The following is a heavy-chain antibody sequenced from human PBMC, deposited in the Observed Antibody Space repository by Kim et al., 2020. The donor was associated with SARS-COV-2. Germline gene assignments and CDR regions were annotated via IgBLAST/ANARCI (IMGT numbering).Heavy chain of an antibody. V-gene: IGHV4-59*01. CDR3: ARDRFSWGY. CDR1: GGSISIYY. Sequence: SETLSLTCTVSGGSISIYYWTWIRQPPGKGLEWIGYIFHDGSTNYNPSLKSRVTISLQTPKKQFSLNLTSVTAADTAIYYCARDRFSWGYWGQGTLVTVSS. CDR2: IFHDGST. D-gene: IGHD6-13*01. J-gene: IGHJ4*02.